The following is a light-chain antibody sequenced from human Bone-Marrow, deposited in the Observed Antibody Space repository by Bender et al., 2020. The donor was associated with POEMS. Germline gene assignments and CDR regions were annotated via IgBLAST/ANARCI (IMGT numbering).Light chain of an antibody. Sequence: SFELTQPPSVSVSPGQTARITCSGDPLTGQYAFWYQQKPGQAPVLVMYDNSDRPSGIPERFSGSRSGHTATLIISRIEAGDEADYYCQLWDRINNVQVFGGGTKLAVL. CDR1: PLTGQY. J-gene: IGLJ3*02. CDR3: QLWDRINNVQV. CDR2: DNS. V-gene: IGLV3-1*01.